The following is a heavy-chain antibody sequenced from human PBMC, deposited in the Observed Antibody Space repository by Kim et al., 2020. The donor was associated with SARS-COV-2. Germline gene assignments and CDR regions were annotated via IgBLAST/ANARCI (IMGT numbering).Heavy chain of an antibody. CDR2: IYYSGST. Sequence: SETLSLTCTVSGGSISSYYWSWIRQPPGKGLEWIGYIYYSGSTNYNPSLKSRVTISVDTSKNQFSLKLSSVTAEDTAVYYCARHYCSSTSCYRRWFDPWGQGTLVTVSS. D-gene: IGHD2-2*01. V-gene: IGHV4-59*08. CDR1: GGSISSYY. CDR3: ARHYCSSTSCYRRWFDP. J-gene: IGHJ5*02.